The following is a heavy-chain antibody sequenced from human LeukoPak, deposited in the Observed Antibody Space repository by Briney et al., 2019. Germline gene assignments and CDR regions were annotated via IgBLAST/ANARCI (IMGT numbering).Heavy chain of an antibody. V-gene: IGHV3-23*01. CDR3: ARAPVTSCRGAFCYPFDL. Sequence: GGSLRLSCAASGFPLSSYAMSWVRQVPGKGLEWVSATSSSDDGTYHADSVRGRFTIYRDNFKNTLYLQMNRLRVEDAALYYCARAPVTSCRGAFCYPFDLWGQGVLVTVSS. CDR2: TSSSDDGT. CDR1: GFPLSSYA. J-gene: IGHJ4*02. D-gene: IGHD2-21*01.